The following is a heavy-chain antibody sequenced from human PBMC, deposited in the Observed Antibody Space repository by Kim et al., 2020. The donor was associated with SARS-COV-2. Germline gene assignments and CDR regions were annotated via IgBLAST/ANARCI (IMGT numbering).Heavy chain of an antibody. J-gene: IGHJ4*02. CDR2: ISSSSSYI. CDR1: GFTFSSYS. Sequence: GGSLRLSCAASGFTFSSYSMNWVRQAPGKGLEWVSSISSSSSYIYYADSVKGRFTISRDNAKNSLYLQMNSLRAEDTAVYYCARDPFYDSSGLDYWGQGTLVTVSS. V-gene: IGHV3-21*01. CDR3: ARDPFYDSSGLDY. D-gene: IGHD3-22*01.